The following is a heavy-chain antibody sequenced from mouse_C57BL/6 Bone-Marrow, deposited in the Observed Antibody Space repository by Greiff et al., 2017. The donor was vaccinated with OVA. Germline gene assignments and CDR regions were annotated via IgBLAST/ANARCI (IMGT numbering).Heavy chain of an antibody. Sequence: EVQLQQSGPELVKPGASVKISCKASGYSFTGYFMNWVKQSHGKSLEWIGRINPYNGDTFYNQKFTGKATLTVDKSSSTAHMELLSLTDEDLAVDDGARGEDGKYGFAYWGQGTLVTVSA. J-gene: IGHJ3*01. CDR1: GYSFTGYF. V-gene: IGHV1-37*01. CDR3: ARGEDGKYGFAY. CDR2: INPYNGDT. D-gene: IGHD2-1*01.